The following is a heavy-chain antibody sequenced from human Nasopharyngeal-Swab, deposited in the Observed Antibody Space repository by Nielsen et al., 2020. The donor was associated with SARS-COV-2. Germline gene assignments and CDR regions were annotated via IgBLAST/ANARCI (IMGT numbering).Heavy chain of an antibody. Sequence: GSLKISCAASGFTFSSYAMHWVRQAPGKGLEWVAVISYDGSNKYYADSVKGRFTISRDNSKNTLYLQMNSLRAEDTAVYYCARDASSSWYIGGEDYWGQGTLVTVSS. CDR1: GFTFSSYA. D-gene: IGHD6-13*01. J-gene: IGHJ4*02. V-gene: IGHV3-30-3*01. CDR2: ISYDGSNK. CDR3: ARDASSSWYIGGEDY.